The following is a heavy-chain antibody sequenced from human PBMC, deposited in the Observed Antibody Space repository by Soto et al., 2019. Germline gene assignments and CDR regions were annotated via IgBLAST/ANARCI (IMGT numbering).Heavy chain of an antibody. CDR3: ARDWGPEWEGALYYFDY. V-gene: IGHV1-18*01. Sequence: QVQLVQSGAEVKKPGASVKVSCKASGYTFTSYGISWVRQAPGQGLEWMGWISAYNGNTNYTQKHQGRVTMTTDTATSKAYMELGSLRSDDTAVYYCARDWGPEWEGALYYFDYWGQGTLVTVSS. J-gene: IGHJ4*02. CDR2: ISAYNGNT. CDR1: GYTFTSYG. D-gene: IGHD1-26*01.